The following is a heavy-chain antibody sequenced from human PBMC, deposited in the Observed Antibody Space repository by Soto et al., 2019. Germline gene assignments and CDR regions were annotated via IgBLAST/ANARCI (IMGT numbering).Heavy chain of an antibody. D-gene: IGHD3-10*01. CDR1: GGTFSSYA. CDR2: IIPIFGTA. V-gene: IGHV1-69*13. Sequence: SVKVSCKASGGTFSSYAISWVRQAPGQGLEWMGGIIPIFGTANYAQKFQGRVTITADESTSTAYMELSSLRSENTAVYYCASGGRVRGVIPLDYWGQGTLVTVSS. CDR3: ASGGRVRGVIPLDY. J-gene: IGHJ4*02.